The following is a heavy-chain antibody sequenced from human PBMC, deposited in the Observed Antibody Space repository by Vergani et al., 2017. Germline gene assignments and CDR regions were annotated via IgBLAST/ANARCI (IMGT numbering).Heavy chain of an antibody. CDR1: GGSISSGGYY. D-gene: IGHD3-16*01. CDR2: IYYSGST. J-gene: IGHJ6*02. Sequence: QVQLQESGPGLVKPSQTLSLPCTVSGGSISSGGYYWSWIRPHPGNGLEWIGYIYYSGSTYYNPSLKSRVHISVDTSKNQFSLKLSAVTAADTAVYYCAVTYGFGGYYYYYGMDVWGQGTTVTVSS. V-gene: IGHV4-31*03. CDR3: AVTYGFGGYYYYYGMDV.